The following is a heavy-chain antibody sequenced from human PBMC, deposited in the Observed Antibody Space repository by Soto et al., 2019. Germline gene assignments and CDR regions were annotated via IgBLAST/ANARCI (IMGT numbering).Heavy chain of an antibody. CDR1: GGSISSGGYY. D-gene: IGHD6-13*01. J-gene: IGHJ6*02. CDR3: ARDKGIAAAGKYYYYGMDV. Sequence: LSLTCTVSGGSISSGGYYWSWIRQHPGKGLEWIGYIYYSGSTYYNPSLKSRVTISVDTSKNQFSLKLSSVTAADTAVYYCARDKGIAAAGKYYYYGMDVWGQGTTVTVSS. V-gene: IGHV4-31*03. CDR2: IYYSGST.